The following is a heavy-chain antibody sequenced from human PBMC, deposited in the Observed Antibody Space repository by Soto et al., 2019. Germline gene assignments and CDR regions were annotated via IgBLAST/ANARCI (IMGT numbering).Heavy chain of an antibody. CDR3: ARDNGIAGSFDP. Sequence: EVQLVESGGGLVQPGGSLRFSFEASGLTFSSYSLTWFRQAPGRGLEWVSYISLTSSTIYYADSVKGRFTISRDNAKNSLFLQMNSLRDEDTAVYYCARDNGIAGSFDPWGQGTLVTVSS. V-gene: IGHV3-48*02. CDR2: ISLTSSTI. CDR1: GLTFSSYS. D-gene: IGHD6-13*01. J-gene: IGHJ5*02.